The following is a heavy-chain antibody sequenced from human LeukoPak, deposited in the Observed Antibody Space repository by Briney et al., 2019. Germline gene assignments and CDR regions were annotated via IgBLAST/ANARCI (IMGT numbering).Heavy chain of an antibody. D-gene: IGHD3-10*01. CDR1: GGSISSYY. CDR3: ARDGGLLWFGESIRGMDV. CDR2: IYYSGST. V-gene: IGHV4-59*01. J-gene: IGHJ6*02. Sequence: SETLSLTCTVSGGSISSYYWSWIRQPPGKGLEWIGYIYYSGSTNYNPSLKSRVTISVDTSKNQFSLKLSSVTAADTAVYYCARDGGLLWFGESIRGMDVWGQGTTVTVSS.